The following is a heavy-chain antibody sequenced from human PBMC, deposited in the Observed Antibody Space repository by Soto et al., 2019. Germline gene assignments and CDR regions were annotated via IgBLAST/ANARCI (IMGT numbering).Heavy chain of an antibody. V-gene: IGHV4-34*01. Sequence: QVQLQQWGAGLLKPSETLSLTCAVYGGFVSSGSYYWSWIRKPPGKGLEWIGKMSHSGGTHFNPSLKSRVTISVDTSKNQFTLKMSSVTAADTALYYCARVERGTATTVVDAFDIWGPGTMVTVSS. CDR1: GGFVSSGSYY. CDR2: MSHSGGT. CDR3: ARVERGTATTVVDAFDI. D-gene: IGHD1-1*01. J-gene: IGHJ3*02.